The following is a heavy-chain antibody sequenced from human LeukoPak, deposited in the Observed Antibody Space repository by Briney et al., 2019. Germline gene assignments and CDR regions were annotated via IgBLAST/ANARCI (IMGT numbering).Heavy chain of an antibody. CDR2: ISYDGSNK. J-gene: IGHJ6*02. CDR3: ARDRSGSYGMDV. Sequence: PGGSLRLSCAASGFTFSSYGMHWVRQAPGKGLEWVAVISYDGSNKYYADSVKGRFTISRDNSKNTLYLQMNSLGAEDTAVYYCARDRSGSYGMDVWGQGTTVTVSS. CDR1: GFTFSSYG. V-gene: IGHV3-30*03. D-gene: IGHD1-26*01.